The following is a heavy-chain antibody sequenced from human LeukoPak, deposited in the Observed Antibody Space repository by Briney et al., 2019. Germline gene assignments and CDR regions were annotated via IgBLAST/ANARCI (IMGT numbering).Heavy chain of an antibody. V-gene: IGHV3-72*01. D-gene: IGHD4-17*01. Sequence: GGSLRLSCAASGFTFSDHYMDWVRQAPGKGLEWVGRTRNKANSYTTEYAASVKGRFTISRDDSKNSLYLQMNSLKTEDTAVYYCATEYGDYLVWGQGTLVTVSS. CDR3: ATEYGDYLV. CDR2: TRNKANSYTT. J-gene: IGHJ4*02. CDR1: GFTFSDHY.